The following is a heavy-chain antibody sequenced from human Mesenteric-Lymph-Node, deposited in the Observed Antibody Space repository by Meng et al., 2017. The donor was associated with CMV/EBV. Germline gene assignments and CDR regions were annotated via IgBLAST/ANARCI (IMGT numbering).Heavy chain of an antibody. V-gene: IGHV3-53*01. CDR1: GFTVSSHY. CDR3: ARTRDHDAFDI. Sequence: GESLKISCAASGFTVSSHYMSRVLHAPGKGLEWVSVIYSGGSTYYADSVKGRFTISRDNSKNTLYLQMNSLRADDTAVYYCARTRDHDAFDIWGQGTMVTVSS. J-gene: IGHJ3*02. CDR2: IYSGGST.